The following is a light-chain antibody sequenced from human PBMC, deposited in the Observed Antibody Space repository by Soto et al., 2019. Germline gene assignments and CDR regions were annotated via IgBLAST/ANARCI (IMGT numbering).Light chain of an antibody. CDR3: HQYDSWT. Sequence: DIVLTQFPATLSLSPGERATLSCGASQSLRGSSLAWCQKKPGLAPRLLIYDASSRATGIPARFSGSGSGTDFTLTISRLEPEDFAVYYCHQYDSWTFGQGTKVDIK. CDR1: QSLRGSS. V-gene: IGKV3D-20*01. J-gene: IGKJ1*01. CDR2: DAS.